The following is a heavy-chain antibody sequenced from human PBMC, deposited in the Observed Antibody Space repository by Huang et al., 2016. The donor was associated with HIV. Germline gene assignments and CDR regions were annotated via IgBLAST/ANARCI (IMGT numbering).Heavy chain of an antibody. CDR1: GFSLPTIGAG. Sequence: QITLKESGPALLRPTQTLTLTCTFSGFSLPTIGAGVGWIRQPPGKPLEWLVLIYCEDDKRFSPSLKTRISVTKDTSKNQVVFTMNSVGPTDTGTYYCAHIGRLGDYYMDVWGNGTAVTVSS. D-gene: IGHD3-16*01. CDR2: IYCEDDK. CDR3: AHIGRLGDYYMDV. J-gene: IGHJ6*03. V-gene: IGHV2-5*02.